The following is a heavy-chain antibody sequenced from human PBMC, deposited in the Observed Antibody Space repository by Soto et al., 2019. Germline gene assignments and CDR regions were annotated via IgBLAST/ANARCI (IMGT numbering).Heavy chain of an antibody. CDR1: GFIFSNYA. CDR3: AKDSREFCGGDCSKDY. V-gene: IGHV3-23*01. D-gene: IGHD2-21*02. CDR2: TSFSGGRT. Sequence: GSLRLSCAASGFIFSNYAMTWVRQGPGRGLEWVSTTSFSGGRTYYADSVKGRFTISRDNSNNTLFLQMSSLRAEDTAIYYCAKDSREFCGGDCSKDYWGQGTLVPVSS. J-gene: IGHJ4*02.